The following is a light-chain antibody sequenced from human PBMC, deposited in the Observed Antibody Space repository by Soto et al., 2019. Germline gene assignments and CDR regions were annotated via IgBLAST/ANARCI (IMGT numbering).Light chain of an antibody. CDR1: RSVSTN. CDR2: GAS. V-gene: IGKV3-15*01. J-gene: IGKJ4*01. CDR3: QQYDKTVPPVT. Sequence: DIILTQSPAIVSVSPGERATLSCRASRSVSTNLAWYQHKHGQAPRLLLYGASTRVTGIPARFSGSGSGTDFTLTINYLKSEDFGVYYCQQYDKTVPPVTFGGGTKVEI.